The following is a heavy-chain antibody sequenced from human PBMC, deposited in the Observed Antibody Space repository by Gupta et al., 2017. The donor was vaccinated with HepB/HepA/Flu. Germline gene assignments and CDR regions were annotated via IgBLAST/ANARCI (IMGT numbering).Heavy chain of an antibody. J-gene: IGHJ4*02. CDR1: GFTFRRFG. V-gene: IGHV3-21*01. CDR3: ARSFAYDSGAYYDY. CDR2: ISRSSSYI. D-gene: IGHD3-22*01. Sequence: VQLVASWGGLVQPGGSLRLVCAASGFTFRRFGLNWVRQAPGKGLEWVSSISRSSSYIYYADSVKGRFTVSRDNAKNSLYLQMDSLRAEDTAVYYCARSFAYDSGAYYDYWGQGTLVTVSS.